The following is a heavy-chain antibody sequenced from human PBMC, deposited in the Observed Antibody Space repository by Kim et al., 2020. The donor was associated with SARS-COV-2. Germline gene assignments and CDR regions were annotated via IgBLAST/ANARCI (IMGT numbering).Heavy chain of an antibody. Sequence: GSTNANTYLKSRVTISVDTSKNQFSLKLSSVTAADTAVYYCARREGYFANGGQGTLVTVSS. CDR2: GST. J-gene: IGHJ4*02. V-gene: IGHV4-34*01. CDR3: ARREGYFAN. D-gene: IGHD3-9*01.